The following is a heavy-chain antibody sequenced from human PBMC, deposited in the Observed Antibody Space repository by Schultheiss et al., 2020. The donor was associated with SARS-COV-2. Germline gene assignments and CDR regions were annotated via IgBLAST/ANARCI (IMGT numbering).Heavy chain of an antibody. D-gene: IGHD2-15*01. CDR1: GGSISSYY. J-gene: IGHJ3*02. Sequence: SETLSLTCTVSGGSISSYYWSWIRQPPGKGLEWIGYIYYSGSTNYNPSLKSRVTISVDTSKNQFSLKLSSVTAADTAVYYCARSEHHCSGGSCYAGVDIWGQGTMVTVSS. V-gene: IGHV4-59*01. CDR2: IYYSGST. CDR3: ARSEHHCSGGSCYAGVDI.